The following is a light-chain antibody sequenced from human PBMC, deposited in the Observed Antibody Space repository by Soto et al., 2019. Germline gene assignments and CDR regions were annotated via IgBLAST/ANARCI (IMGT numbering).Light chain of an antibody. Sequence: DIQMTQSPSSLSSSVGDRVPITCRASESIARHLNWYQQKPGKAPKLLIYAASSLQNGVPSRFRGGGSGTDFTLTTSNLQPEDFATYYCQQSYRTLSNTFVQGTRLEIK. CDR1: ESIARH. V-gene: IGKV1-39*01. CDR3: QQSYRTLSNT. J-gene: IGKJ5*01. CDR2: AAS.